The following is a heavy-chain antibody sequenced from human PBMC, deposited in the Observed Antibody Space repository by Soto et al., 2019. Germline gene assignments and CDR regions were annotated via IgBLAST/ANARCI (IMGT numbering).Heavy chain of an antibody. CDR3: ARVPTSGFDY. V-gene: IGHV1-3*01. Sequence: GASVKVSCKASGYTFTNYAVNWLRQAPGQRLEWMGWITPGNGNTKYSQKFQGRVIITRDTSATTVYMELGSLRSEDTAMYYCARVPTSGFDYWGQGTLVTVSS. D-gene: IGHD3-10*01. J-gene: IGHJ4*02. CDR2: ITPGNGNT. CDR1: GYTFTNYA.